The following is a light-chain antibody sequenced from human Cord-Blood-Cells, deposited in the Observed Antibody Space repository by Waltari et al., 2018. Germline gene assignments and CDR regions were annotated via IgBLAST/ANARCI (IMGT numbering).Light chain of an antibody. CDR2: GAS. CDR3: QQYNNWPLT. CDR1: PSASSN. Sequence: IVMTQSPATLSVSPGERDTISCRASPSASSNLAWYQQKPGQAPRLLSYGASTRATGIPARFSGSGSGTEFTLTISSLQSEDFAVYYCQQYNNWPLTFGGGTKVEIK. J-gene: IGKJ4*01. V-gene: IGKV3-15*01.